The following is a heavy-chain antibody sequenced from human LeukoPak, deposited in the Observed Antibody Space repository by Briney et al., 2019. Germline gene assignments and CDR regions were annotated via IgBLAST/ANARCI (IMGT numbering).Heavy chain of an antibody. Sequence: PSETLSLTCTVSGGSIRNYYWSWIRQPAWKGLEWIGNIYYSGSTNYNPSPKSRVTISVDTSRNQSSLKLRSVTAADTAVYYCARAHSSSFDYWGQGTLVTVSS. V-gene: IGHV4-59*01. D-gene: IGHD6-19*01. J-gene: IGHJ4*02. CDR1: GGSIRNYY. CDR3: ARAHSSSFDY. CDR2: IYYSGST.